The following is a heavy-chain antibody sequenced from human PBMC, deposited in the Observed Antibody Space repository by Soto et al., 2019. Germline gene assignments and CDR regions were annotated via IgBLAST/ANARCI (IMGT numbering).Heavy chain of an antibody. CDR3: ARGGADHYHYGMDV. D-gene: IGHD3-10*01. CDR1: GFTLTTYA. V-gene: IGHV3-23*01. CDR2: MNGAGTST. Sequence: GGSLRLSCAASGFTLTTYAMSWVRQPRGKGLEWVSSMNGAGTSTSYADSVKGRFTTSRDNSKNTLFLEMNSLRAEDTAVYYCARGGADHYHYGMDVWGQGTTVTVSS. J-gene: IGHJ6*02.